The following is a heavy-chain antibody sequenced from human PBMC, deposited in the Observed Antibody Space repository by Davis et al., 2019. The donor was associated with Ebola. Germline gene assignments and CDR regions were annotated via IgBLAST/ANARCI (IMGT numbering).Heavy chain of an antibody. CDR3: AKAGAVTAPGLYFQH. V-gene: IGHV3-30-3*01. D-gene: IGHD2-21*02. Sequence: GGSLRLSCAASGFTFSSYAMHWVRQAPGKGLEWVAVISYDGSNKYYADSVKGRFTISRDNSKNTLDLQMNSLRGEDTAKYHCAKAGAVTAPGLYFQHWGQGTLVTVSS. CDR1: GFTFSSYA. J-gene: IGHJ1*01. CDR2: ISYDGSNK.